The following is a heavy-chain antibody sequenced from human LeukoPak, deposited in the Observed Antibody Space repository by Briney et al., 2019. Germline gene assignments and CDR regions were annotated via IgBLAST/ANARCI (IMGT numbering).Heavy chain of an antibody. CDR2: IGNNGGGI. J-gene: IGHJ4*02. CDR3: AKYAPPTTVVTRFFDY. D-gene: IGHD4-23*01. V-gene: IGHV3-23*01. CDR1: GFTFSTYT. Sequence: GGSLRLSCAASGFTFSTYTMYWVRHPPGKRLEWVSIIGNNGGGIHYADSVKGRFTISRDNSKNTLYLQMNSLRVEDTAVYYCAKYAPPTTVVTRFFDYWGQGTLVTVSS.